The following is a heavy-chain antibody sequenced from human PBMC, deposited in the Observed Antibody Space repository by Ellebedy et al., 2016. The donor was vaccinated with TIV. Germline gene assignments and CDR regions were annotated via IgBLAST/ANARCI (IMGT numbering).Heavy chain of an antibody. J-gene: IGHJ4*02. CDR3: ARVYAPEGYYFDY. V-gene: IGHV1-18*04. CDR2: ISAYNGNT. CDR1: GYTFTSYG. D-gene: IGHD2-2*01. Sequence: ASVKVSXXASGYTFTSYGISWVRQAPGQGLEWMGWISAYNGNTNYAQKLQGRVTMTTDTSTSTAYMELRSLRSDDTAVYYCARVYAPEGYYFDYWGQGTLVIVSS.